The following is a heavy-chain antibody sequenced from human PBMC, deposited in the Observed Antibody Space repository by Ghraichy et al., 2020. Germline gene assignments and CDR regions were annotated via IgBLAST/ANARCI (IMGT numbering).Heavy chain of an antibody. CDR2: TYHRSNWYS. CDR3: ASGWAFRH. J-gene: IGHJ4*02. V-gene: IGHV6-1*01. CDR1: GGNVSSGNDA. D-gene: IGHD3-16*01. Sequence: SETLSLTCAISGGNVSSGNDAWNWLRLSPGMVLEGLGRTYHRSNWYSDYGVSVRVRIKMTPDPSKHEFTLYMNSVTPEETAVYDCASGWAFRHWGQGTRVSVSS.